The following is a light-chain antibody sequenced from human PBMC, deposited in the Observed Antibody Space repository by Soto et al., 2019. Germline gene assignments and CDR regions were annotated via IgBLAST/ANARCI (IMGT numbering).Light chain of an antibody. V-gene: IGLV2-14*01. Sequence: QSALTQPASVSGSPGQSITISCTGTDSDVGGYDYVSWYQQYPGKAPKLIIYEVSNRPSGVSNRFSGSKSGNTASLSISGLRAEDEADYYCSSFRSSSTLPYVFGTGTKVTVL. CDR2: EVS. J-gene: IGLJ1*01. CDR3: SSFRSSSTLPYV. CDR1: DSDVGGYDY.